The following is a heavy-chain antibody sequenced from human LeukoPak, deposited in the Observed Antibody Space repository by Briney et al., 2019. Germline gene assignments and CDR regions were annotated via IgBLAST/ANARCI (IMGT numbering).Heavy chain of an antibody. CDR3: TTDHLAVAYFDY. V-gene: IGHV3-15*07. CDR2: IKSKTDGGTT. CDR1: GFTFSNAW. D-gene: IGHD2-15*01. Sequence: GGSLRLSCAASGFTFSNAWMNWARQAPGKGLEWVGRIKSKTDGGTTDYAAPVKGRFTISRDDSKNTLYLQMNSLKTEDTAVYYCTTDHLAVAYFDYWGQGTLVTVSS. J-gene: IGHJ4*02.